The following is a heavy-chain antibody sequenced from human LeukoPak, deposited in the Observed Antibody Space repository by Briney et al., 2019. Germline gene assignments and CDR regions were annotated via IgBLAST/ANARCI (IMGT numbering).Heavy chain of an antibody. J-gene: IGHJ3*02. V-gene: IGHV4-59*01. Sequence: SETLSLTCTVSGGSISSYYWTWIRQPPGKGLEWIGYMYYSVTSNYNPSLKSRVTISVDTSKNQFSLRLSSVTAADTAVYYCAGSYGGNSGAFDIWGQGIMVTVSS. CDR1: GGSISSYY. D-gene: IGHD4-23*01. CDR3: AGSYGGNSGAFDI. CDR2: MYYSVTS.